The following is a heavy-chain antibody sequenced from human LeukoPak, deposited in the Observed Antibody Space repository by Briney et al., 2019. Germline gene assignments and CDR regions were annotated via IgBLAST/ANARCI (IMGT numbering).Heavy chain of an antibody. CDR3: ARDLDFGSGRSLGAFDI. CDR1: GGSISSGDYY. Sequence: ETLSLTCTVSGGSISSGDYYWSWIRQAPGKGLEWVASIKQDGNEKYYVDSVRGRFTISRDNAKNSLYLQMNSLRAEDTAVYYCARDLDFGSGRSLGAFDIWGQGTMVTVSS. V-gene: IGHV3-7*03. CDR2: IKQDGNEK. D-gene: IGHD3-10*01. J-gene: IGHJ3*02.